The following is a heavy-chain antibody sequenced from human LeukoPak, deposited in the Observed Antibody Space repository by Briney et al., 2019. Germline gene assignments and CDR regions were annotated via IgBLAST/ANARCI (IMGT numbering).Heavy chain of an antibody. CDR3: ARDGLGSYEDDY. CDR1: GGSISSSSYY. Sequence: SETLSLTCTVSGGSISSSSYYWGWIRQPPGKGLEWIGSIYYSGSTYYNPSLKSRVTISVDTSKNQFSLKLSSVTAADTAVYYCARDGLGSYEDDYWGQGTLVTVSS. V-gene: IGHV4-39*02. D-gene: IGHD1-26*01. CDR2: IYYSGST. J-gene: IGHJ4*02.